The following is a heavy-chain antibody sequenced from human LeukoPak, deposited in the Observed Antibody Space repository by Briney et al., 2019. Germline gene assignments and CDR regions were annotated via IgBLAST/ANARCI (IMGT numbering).Heavy chain of an antibody. V-gene: IGHV3-15*01. Sequence: GGSLRLSCAASGFTFSNAWMSWVRQAPGKGLEWVGRIKSKTDGGTTDYAAPVKGRFTISRDDSKNTLYLQMNSLKTEDTAVYYCTTEYYDFWSGYSTYYYYYMDVWGKGTTVTVSS. CDR1: GFTFSNAW. CDR3: TTEYYDFWSGYSTYYYYYMDV. J-gene: IGHJ6*03. D-gene: IGHD3-3*01. CDR2: IKSKTDGGTT.